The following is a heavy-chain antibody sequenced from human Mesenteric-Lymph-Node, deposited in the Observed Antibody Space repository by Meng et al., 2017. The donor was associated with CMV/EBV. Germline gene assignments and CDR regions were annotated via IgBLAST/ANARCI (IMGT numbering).Heavy chain of an antibody. CDR1: GFTFSNYA. CDR3: AKEGHTSNWYIDY. J-gene: IGHJ4*02. V-gene: IGHV3-23*01. Sequence: CAASGFTFSNYAMNWVRQAPGKGLEWVSGISGSGVGIYYADAVKGRFTISRDNFKNTLYLQMNSLRAEDTAVYFCAKEGHTSNWYIDYWGQGTLVTVSS. CDR2: ISGSGVGI. D-gene: IGHD6-13*01.